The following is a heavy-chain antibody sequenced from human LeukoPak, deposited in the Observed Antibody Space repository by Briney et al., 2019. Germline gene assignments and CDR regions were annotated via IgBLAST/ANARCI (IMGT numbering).Heavy chain of an antibody. CDR1: GFTFSSYW. Sequence: GESLRLSCAASGFTFSSYWMSWVRQAPGKGLEWVANIKQDGSEKYYVDSVKGRFTISRDNAKNSLYLQMNSLRAEDTAVYYCASTPGYQINYYYYYMDVWGKGTTVTVSS. D-gene: IGHD2-2*01. CDR3: ASTPGYQINYYYYYMDV. J-gene: IGHJ6*03. V-gene: IGHV3-7*01. CDR2: IKQDGSEK.